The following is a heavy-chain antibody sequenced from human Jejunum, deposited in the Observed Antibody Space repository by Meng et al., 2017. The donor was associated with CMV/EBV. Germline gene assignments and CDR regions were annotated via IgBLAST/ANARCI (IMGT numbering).Heavy chain of an antibody. J-gene: IGHJ4*02. CDR3: ARGCYTTSCYRGSFDY. D-gene: IGHD2-2*02. V-gene: IGHV4-39*07. Sequence: GGSISSSSYYGGWMRQPPGKGLEWIGSINYSGPTSSPPSLRSRVPISLDTSKKQFSLRLNSVTAADTAVYYCARGCYTTSCYRGSFDYWGQGKLVTVSS. CDR1: GGSISSSSYY. CDR2: INYSGPT.